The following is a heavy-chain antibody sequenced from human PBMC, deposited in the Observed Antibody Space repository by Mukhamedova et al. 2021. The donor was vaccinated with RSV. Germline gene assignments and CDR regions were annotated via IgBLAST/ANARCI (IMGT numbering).Heavy chain of an antibody. V-gene: IGHV3-33*01. Sequence: SSYGMHWVRQAPGKGLEWVAVIWYDGSNKYYADSVKGRFTISRDNSKNTLYLQMNSLRAEDTAVYYCARDWSQLGFGGMDVWGQGT. CDR1: SSYG. CDR2: IWYDGSNK. D-gene: IGHD6-6*01. J-gene: IGHJ6*02. CDR3: ARDWSQLGFGGMDV.